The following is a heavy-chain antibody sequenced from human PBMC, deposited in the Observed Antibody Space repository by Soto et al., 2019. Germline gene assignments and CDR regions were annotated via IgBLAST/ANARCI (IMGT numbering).Heavy chain of an antibody. V-gene: IGHV3-21*01. CDR1: GFTFSSYS. D-gene: IGHD1-26*01. CDR2: ISSSSSYI. CDR3: ARIGSYQGGVDY. Sequence: GGSLRLSCAASGFTFSSYSMNWVRQAPGKGLEWVSSISSSSSYIYYADSVKGRFTISRDNAKNSLYLQMNSLRAEDTAVYYCARIGSYQGGVDYWGQGTLVTVSS. J-gene: IGHJ4*02.